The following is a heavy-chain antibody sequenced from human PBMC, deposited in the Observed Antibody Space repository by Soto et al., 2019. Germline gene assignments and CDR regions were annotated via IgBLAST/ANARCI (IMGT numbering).Heavy chain of an antibody. J-gene: IGHJ4*02. Sequence: QVQLVQSGAEVKKPGASVKVSCKASGNTFSNYYIHWVRQAPGQGLEWMGTINPSGGHTTYAQKFLGRVTMTRATSTSTLYVELTSLRSEDTAVYYCARGGHVVVVTAAFDYWGQGTLVTVSS. CDR3: ARGGHVVVVTAAFDY. CDR1: GNTFSNYY. V-gene: IGHV1-46*03. CDR2: INPSGGHT. D-gene: IGHD2-21*02.